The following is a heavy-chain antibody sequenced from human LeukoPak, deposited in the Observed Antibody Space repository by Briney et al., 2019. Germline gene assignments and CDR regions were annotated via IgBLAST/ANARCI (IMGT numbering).Heavy chain of an antibody. J-gene: IGHJ4*02. CDR1: GYTFTSYD. D-gene: IGHD3-9*01. CDR3: ARDQGPAADILTGPWAGY. V-gene: IGHV1-8*01. CDR2: MNPNSGNT. Sequence: GASVKVSCKASGYTFTSYDINWVRQATGQGLEWMGWMNPNSGNTGYAQKFQGRVTMTRNTSISTAYMELSSLRSEDTAVYYCARDQGPAADILTGPWAGYWGQGTLVTVSS.